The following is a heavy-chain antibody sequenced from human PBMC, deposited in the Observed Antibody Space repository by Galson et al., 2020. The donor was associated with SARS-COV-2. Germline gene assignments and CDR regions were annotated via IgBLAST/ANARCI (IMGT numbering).Heavy chain of an antibody. V-gene: IGHV3-23*01. CDR1: GFTFSSYA. CDR2: ISGSGGST. J-gene: IGHJ4*02. CDR3: AKGRITMIVVVQFDY. D-gene: IGHD3-22*01. Sequence: GESLKISCAASGFTFSSYAMSWVRQAPGKGLEWVSAISGSGGSTYYADSVKGRFTISRDNSKNTLYLQMNSLRAEDTAVYYCAKGRITMIVVVQFDYWGQGTLVIVSS.